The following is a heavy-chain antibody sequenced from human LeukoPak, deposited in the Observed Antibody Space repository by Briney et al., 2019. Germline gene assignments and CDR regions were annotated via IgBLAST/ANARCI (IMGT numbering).Heavy chain of an antibody. D-gene: IGHD5-18*01. CDR3: ASIPLNTAGDDAFDI. V-gene: IGHV4-59*08. Sequence: SETLSLTCTVSGGSISSYYWSWIRQPPGKGLEWIGYIYYSGSTNYNPSLKSRVIISVDTSKNQFSLKLSSVTAADTAVYYCASIPLNTAGDDAFDIWGQGTMVTVSS. CDR2: IYYSGST. CDR1: GGSISSYY. J-gene: IGHJ3*02.